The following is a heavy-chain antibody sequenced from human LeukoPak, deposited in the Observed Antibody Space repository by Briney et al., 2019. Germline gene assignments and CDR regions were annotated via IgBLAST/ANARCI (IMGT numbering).Heavy chain of an antibody. CDR3: ARAKKRGYYYGSGSPTAFDY. D-gene: IGHD3-10*01. CDR2: ISAYNGNT. V-gene: IGHV1-18*01. Sequence: ASVKVSCKASGYTFTSYDINWVRQATGQGLEWMGWISAYNGNTNYAQKLQGRVTMTTDTSTSTAYMELRSLRSDDTAVYYCARAKKRGYYYGSGSPTAFDYWGQGTLVTVSS. J-gene: IGHJ4*02. CDR1: GYTFTSYD.